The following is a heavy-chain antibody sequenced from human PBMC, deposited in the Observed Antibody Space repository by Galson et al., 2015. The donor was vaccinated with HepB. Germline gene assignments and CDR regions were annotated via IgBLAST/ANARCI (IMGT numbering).Heavy chain of an antibody. CDR1: GGSFSGYY. CDR2: INHSGST. J-gene: IGHJ5*02. D-gene: IGHD6-19*01. Sequence: SETLSLTCAVYGGSFSGYYWSWIRQPPGKGLEWIGEINHSGSTNYNPSLKSRVTISVDTSKNQFSLKLSSVTAADTAVYYCARVYKRRAGTYWFDPWGQGTLVTVSS. CDR3: ARVYKRRAGTYWFDP. V-gene: IGHV4-34*01.